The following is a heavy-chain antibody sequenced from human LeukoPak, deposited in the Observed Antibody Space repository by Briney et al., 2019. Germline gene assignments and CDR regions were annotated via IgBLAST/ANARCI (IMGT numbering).Heavy chain of an antibody. D-gene: IGHD5-12*01. CDR1: GYTFTSYA. CDR3: ARGSTVDTVATPLKY. V-gene: IGHV1-3*01. J-gene: IGHJ4*02. Sequence: ASVTVSCTASGYTFTSYAMHWVRQAPGQRLEWMGWINAGNGNTKYSQKFQGRVTMTRSTSISTAYMELSSLRSEDTAVYYCARGSTVDTVATPLKYWGPGTLVTVSS. CDR2: INAGNGNT.